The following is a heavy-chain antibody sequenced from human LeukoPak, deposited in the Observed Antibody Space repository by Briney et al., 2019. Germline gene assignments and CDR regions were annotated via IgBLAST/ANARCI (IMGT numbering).Heavy chain of an antibody. V-gene: IGHV4-61*01. CDR2: IYHGNA. Sequence: PSETLSLTCTVSDDSVSSSRYYWTWIRQPPGKGLEGLGYIYHGNATYNPSLESRVTLSMDTSKNQYSLKMTSVTAADTAVYYCAREGGRQWLVSGALDSWGQGTLVTVSS. CDR1: DDSVSSSRYY. D-gene: IGHD6-19*01. CDR3: AREGGRQWLVSGALDS. J-gene: IGHJ5*01.